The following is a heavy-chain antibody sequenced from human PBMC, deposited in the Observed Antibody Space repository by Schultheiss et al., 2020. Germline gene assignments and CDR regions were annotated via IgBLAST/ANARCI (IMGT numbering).Heavy chain of an antibody. Sequence: GGSLRLSCAASGFTFSSYSINWVRQAPGKGLEWVSYISSSSSTIYYADSVKGRFTISRDNAKNSLYLQMNSLRDEDTAVYYCARGRAGVVVAAKDYWGQGTLVTVSS. CDR2: ISSSSSTI. J-gene: IGHJ4*02. V-gene: IGHV3-48*02. CDR3: ARGRAGVVVAAKDY. D-gene: IGHD2-15*01. CDR1: GFTFSSYS.